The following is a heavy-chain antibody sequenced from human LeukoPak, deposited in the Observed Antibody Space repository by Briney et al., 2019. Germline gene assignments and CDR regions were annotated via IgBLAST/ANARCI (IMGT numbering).Heavy chain of an antibody. CDR3: ARGRYRNGGSCYFDF. CDR1: GFTFSTYW. D-gene: IGHD2-15*01. CDR2: IKQDGSET. J-gene: IGHJ4*02. Sequence: SGGSLRLSCVISGFTFSTYWMTWVRQAPGKGLEWVANIKQDGSETYYVDSVKGRFTISRDNAKNSLYLQMNSLRAENTAVYYCARGRYRNGGSCYFDFWGQGTLVTVSS. V-gene: IGHV3-7*02.